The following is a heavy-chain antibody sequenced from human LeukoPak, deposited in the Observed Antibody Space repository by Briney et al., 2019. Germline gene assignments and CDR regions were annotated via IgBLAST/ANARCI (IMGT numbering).Heavy chain of an antibody. CDR2: IWYDGSNK. J-gene: IGHJ4*02. CDR3: ARDLTGATVTTYFDY. CDR1: GFTFSSYG. V-gene: IGHV3-33*01. D-gene: IGHD4-17*01. Sequence: GRSLRLSCAASGFTFSSYGMHWVRQAPGKGLERVAVIWYDGSNKYYADSVKGRFTISRDNSKNTLYLQMNSLRAEDTAVYYCARDLTGATVTTYFDYWGQGTLVTVSS.